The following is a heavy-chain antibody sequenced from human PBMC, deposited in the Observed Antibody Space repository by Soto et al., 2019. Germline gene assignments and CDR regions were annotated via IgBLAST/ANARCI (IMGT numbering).Heavy chain of an antibody. D-gene: IGHD7-27*01. CDR3: ARGKTIWGSRTSDY. CDR2: INHRGST. Sequence: PSETLSLTCAVYGRSFSGYYWSWIRQPPGKGLEWMREINHRGSTNYNPSLKSRVTISVDTSKNQLSLKLSSVTAADTAVYYCARGKTIWGSRTSDYWGQGTLVTVSS. V-gene: IGHV4-34*01. CDR1: GRSFSGYY. J-gene: IGHJ4*02.